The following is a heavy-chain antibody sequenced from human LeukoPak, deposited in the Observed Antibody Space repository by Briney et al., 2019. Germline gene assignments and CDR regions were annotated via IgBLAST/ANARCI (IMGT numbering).Heavy chain of an antibody. CDR2: IYTSGST. J-gene: IGHJ6*03. Sequence: SETLSLTCTVSGGSISSYYWSWIRQPPGKGLEWIGYIYTSGSTNYNPSFKSRVTISVDTSKNQFSLKLSSVTAADTAVYYCARAPRSHSYYMDVWGKGTTVTVSS. CDR1: GGSISSYY. V-gene: IGHV4-4*09. CDR3: ARAPRSHSYYMDV.